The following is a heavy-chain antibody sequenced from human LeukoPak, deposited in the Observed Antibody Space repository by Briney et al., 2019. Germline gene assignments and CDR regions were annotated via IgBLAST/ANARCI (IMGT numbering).Heavy chain of an antibody. CDR2: IIPIFGTA. D-gene: IGHD1-26*01. V-gene: IGHV1-69*06. CDR1: GGTFSSYA. J-gene: IGHJ4*02. CDR3: ATDSGSYLFDY. Sequence: SVKVSSKASGGTFSSYAISWVRQAPGQGLEWMGGIIPIFGTANYAQKFQGRVTITADKSTSTAYMELSSLRSEDTAVYYCATDSGSYLFDYWGQGTLVTVSS.